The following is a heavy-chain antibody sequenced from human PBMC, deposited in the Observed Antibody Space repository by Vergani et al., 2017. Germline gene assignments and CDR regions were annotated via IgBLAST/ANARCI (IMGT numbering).Heavy chain of an antibody. CDR3: AGGLVYYYDSSGYLY. CDR1: GGSFSGYY. V-gene: IGHV4-34*01. D-gene: IGHD3-22*01. J-gene: IGHJ4*02. Sequence: QVQLQQWGAGLLKPSETLSLTCAVYGGSFSGYYWSWIRQPPGKGLEWIGEINHSGSTNYNPSLKSRVTISVDTSKNQFSLKLSSVTAADTAVYYCAGGLVYYYDSSGYLYWGQGTLVTVSS. CDR2: INHSGST.